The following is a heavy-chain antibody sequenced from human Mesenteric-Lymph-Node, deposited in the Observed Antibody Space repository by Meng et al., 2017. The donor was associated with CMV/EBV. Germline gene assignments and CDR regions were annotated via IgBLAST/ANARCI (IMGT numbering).Heavy chain of an antibody. CDR2: SYYRGTT. CDR1: GDSISDDYS. V-gene: IGHV4-31*02. Sequence: VCGDSISDDYSWSWIGQHPGKGREWIGYSYYRGTTYCNPSLKSRVNISVDTSKNQFSLKLASVTAADTAVFYCARERNEVAGGQFEYWGPGTLVTVSS. D-gene: IGHD6-19*01. CDR3: ARERNEVAGGQFEY. J-gene: IGHJ4*02.